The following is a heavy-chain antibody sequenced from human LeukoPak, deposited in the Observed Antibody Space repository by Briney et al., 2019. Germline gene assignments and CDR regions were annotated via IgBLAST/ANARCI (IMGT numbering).Heavy chain of an antibody. J-gene: IGHJ3*02. D-gene: IGHD1-26*01. V-gene: IGHV3-21*01. CDR2: ISTSASYI. CDR3: ASVTRGSLDAFDI. CDR1: GFTFSSYS. Sequence: GGSLRLSCPASGFTFSSYSMNWVRQAPGKGLEWVSSISTSASYIYYADSVKGRFTISRDNSKNTLYLQMNSLRAEDTAVYYCASVTRGSLDAFDIWGQGTMVTVSS.